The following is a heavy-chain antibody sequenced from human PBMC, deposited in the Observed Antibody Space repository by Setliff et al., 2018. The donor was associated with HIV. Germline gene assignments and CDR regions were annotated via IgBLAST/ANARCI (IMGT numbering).Heavy chain of an antibody. J-gene: IGHJ6*02. V-gene: IGHV4-39*01. Sequence: SETLSLTCNVSGGSISTSSYYWGWIRQPPGKGLEWIGSFHYSGSTSYNPSLRSRVTISVDTSKNQFSLKMTSVTAADTAVYYCARGLSVYSYANVYYYHGMDVWGQGTTVTVSS. CDR3: ARGLSVYSYANVYYYHGMDV. CDR1: GGSISTSSYY. D-gene: IGHD5-18*01. CDR2: FHYSGST.